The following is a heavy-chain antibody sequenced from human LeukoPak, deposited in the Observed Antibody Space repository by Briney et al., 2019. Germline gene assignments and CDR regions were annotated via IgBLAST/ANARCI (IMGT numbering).Heavy chain of an antibody. Sequence: SETLSLTCAVYGGSFSGYYWSWIRQPPGKGLEWIGEINHSGSTNYNPSLKSRVTISVDTSKNQFSLKLSSVTAADTAVYYCARGHEYSSSWYFFGTREFDQGYYFDYWGQGTLVTVSS. D-gene: IGHD6-13*01. V-gene: IGHV4-34*01. CDR1: GGSFSGYY. CDR3: ARGHEYSSSWYFFGTREFDQGYYFDY. J-gene: IGHJ4*02. CDR2: INHSGST.